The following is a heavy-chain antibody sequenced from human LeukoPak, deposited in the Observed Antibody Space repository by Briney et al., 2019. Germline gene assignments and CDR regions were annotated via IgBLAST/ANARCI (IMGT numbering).Heavy chain of an antibody. D-gene: IGHD3-10*01. CDR2: INHSGST. Sequence: PSETLSLTCAVYGGSFSGYYWSWIRQPPGKGLEWIGEINHSGSTNYNPSLKSRVTISVDTSKNQFSLKLSSVTAADTAVYYCACITIVRGVPYYFDYWGQGTLVTVSS. J-gene: IGHJ4*02. CDR3: ACITIVRGVPYYFDY. CDR1: GGSFSGYY. V-gene: IGHV4-34*01.